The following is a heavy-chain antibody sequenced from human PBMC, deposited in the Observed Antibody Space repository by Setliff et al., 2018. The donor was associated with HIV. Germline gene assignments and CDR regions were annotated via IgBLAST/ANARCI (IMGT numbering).Heavy chain of an antibody. CDR2: IYYSGST. Sequence: PSETLSLTCTVSGGSISNSRYYWSWIRQPPGKGLEWIGSIYYSGSTYYNPSLKSRVTISVDTSKNQFSLKLSSVTAADAAVYYCARGGTSSNWFDPWGQGTLVTVSS. CDR3: ARGGTSSNWFDP. D-gene: IGHD1-26*01. V-gene: IGHV4-39*01. CDR1: GGSISNSRYY. J-gene: IGHJ5*02.